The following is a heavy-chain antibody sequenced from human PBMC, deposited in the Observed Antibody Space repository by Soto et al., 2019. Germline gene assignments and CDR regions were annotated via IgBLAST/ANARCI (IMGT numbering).Heavy chain of an antibody. J-gene: IGHJ4*02. D-gene: IGHD6-13*01. CDR2: IYTTGTT. CDR3: SRGRGSTPLRD. CDR1: GDSMSTGGYY. V-gene: IGHV4-31*02. Sequence: PSETLSLTCTVSGDSMSTGGYYWTWIRQHPGKGLEWIGHIYTTGTTYYSPSLKSQVTMSIDKSSNRFSPNLSSVTAADTAVYYCSRGRGSTPLRDWGPGALVTVSS.